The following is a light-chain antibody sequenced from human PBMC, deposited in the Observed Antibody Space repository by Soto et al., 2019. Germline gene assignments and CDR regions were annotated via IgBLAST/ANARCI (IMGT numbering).Light chain of an antibody. CDR1: NIGGRS. J-gene: IGLJ1*01. V-gene: IGLV3-21*02. CDR2: HDS. Sequence: SYELTQPPSVSVAPGQTASITCGGDNIGGRSVHWYQQKPGQAPVVVVDHDSDRPSGIPERFSGSNSGNMATLAISGLQSEDEADYYCAAWDDSLNGSYVFGTGTKVTVL. CDR3: AAWDDSLNGSYV.